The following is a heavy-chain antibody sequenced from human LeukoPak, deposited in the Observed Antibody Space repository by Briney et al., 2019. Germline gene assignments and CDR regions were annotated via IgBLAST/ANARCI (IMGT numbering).Heavy chain of an antibody. V-gene: IGHV3-20*04. CDR2: INWNGGNT. CDR1: GFTFDDYG. D-gene: IGHD3-22*01. CDR3: ARSLGSSGYQDY. Sequence: PGGSLRLSCAASGFTFDDYGMSWVRQAPGKGLEWVSGINWNGGNTGYADSVKGRFTISRDNAKNTVYLQMNSLRAEDTAVYYCARSLGSSGYQDYWGQGTLVTVSS. J-gene: IGHJ4*02.